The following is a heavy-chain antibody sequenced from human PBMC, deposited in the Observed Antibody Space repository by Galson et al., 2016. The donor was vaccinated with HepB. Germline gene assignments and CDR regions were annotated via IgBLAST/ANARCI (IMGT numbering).Heavy chain of an antibody. CDR1: GDSIDNASHH. Sequence: TLSLTCTVFGDSIDNASHHWTWLRQPPGKGLEWIGSIFHSGGTHYNPSLKGRIAVSGDMSNNQFFLNLTSVTAADTAVYYCARETRGSCTSTSCLLYKFFDPWGQGTLVTVSS. J-gene: IGHJ5*02. V-gene: IGHV4-30-4*01. CDR3: ARETRGSCTSTSCLLYKFFDP. D-gene: IGHD2-2*01. CDR2: IFHSGGT.